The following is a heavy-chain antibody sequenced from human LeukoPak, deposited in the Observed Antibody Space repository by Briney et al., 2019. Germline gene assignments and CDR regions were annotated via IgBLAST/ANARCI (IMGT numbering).Heavy chain of an antibody. CDR3: ARDLGRHRYNPEFDY. V-gene: IGHV3-21*01. Sequence: GGSLRLSCAASGFSFNTYSMNWFRQAPGKGLEWVSSISSDSSSIYYADSVKGRFTISRDNAKNSLYLQMNSLRVEDTAVYYCARDLGRHRYNPEFDYWGQGTLVTVSS. CDR2: ISSDSSSI. D-gene: IGHD1-14*01. CDR1: GFSFNTYS. J-gene: IGHJ4*02.